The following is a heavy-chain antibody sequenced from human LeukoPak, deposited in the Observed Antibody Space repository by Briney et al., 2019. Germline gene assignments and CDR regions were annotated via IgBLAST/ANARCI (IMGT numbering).Heavy chain of an antibody. D-gene: IGHD3-10*01. CDR3: AKDGEVSWFGPESY. CDR1: GFTFSSYG. Sequence: GGSLRLSCAASGFTFSSYGMHWVRQAPGKGLEWVALISPDGSNKDYAESVKGRFTISKDSSKNTLYLQMNSLRAEDTAVYYCAKDGEVSWFGPESYWGQGTLVAVSS. J-gene: IGHJ4*02. CDR2: ISPDGSNK. V-gene: IGHV3-30*18.